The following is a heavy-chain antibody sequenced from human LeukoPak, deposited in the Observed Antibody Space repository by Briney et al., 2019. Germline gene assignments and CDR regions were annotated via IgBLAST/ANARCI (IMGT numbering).Heavy chain of an antibody. CDR3: ARKAAAAPEVDY. V-gene: IGHV1-2*06. CDR2: INPNSGGT. CDR1: GYTFTVYY. Sequence: GASVKVSCKASGYTFTVYYMHWVRQAPGQGLEWMGRINPNSGGTNYAQKFQGRVTMTRDTSISTAYMELSRLRSDDTAVYYCARKAAAAPEVDYWGQGTLVTVSS. D-gene: IGHD6-13*01. J-gene: IGHJ4*02.